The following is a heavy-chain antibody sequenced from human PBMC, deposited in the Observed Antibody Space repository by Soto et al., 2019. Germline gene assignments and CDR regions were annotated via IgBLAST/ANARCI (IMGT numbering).Heavy chain of an antibody. CDR2: INGNRKKI. D-gene: IGHD2-2*01. V-gene: IGHV3-9*01. CDR1: GFNFQDYA. CDR3: ARDMGDSDIVVELETTPYSGMDV. J-gene: IGHJ6*02. Sequence: EVQLVESGGGLVQPGRSLRLTCAASGFNFQDYAMHWVRQAPGKGLEWVSGINGNRKKIDYADSVKGRFTISRDNAKNSLYLEMNSLIPEDTALYFCARDMGDSDIVVELETTPYSGMDVWGQGTTVTVSS.